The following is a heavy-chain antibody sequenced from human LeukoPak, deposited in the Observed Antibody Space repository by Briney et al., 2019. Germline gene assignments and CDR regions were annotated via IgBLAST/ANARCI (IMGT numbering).Heavy chain of an antibody. V-gene: IGHV3-74*01. J-gene: IGHJ4*02. CDR2: INSDGSST. CDR1: GFTFSSYW. CDR3: ARGNPANFDY. D-gene: IGHD1-14*01. Sequence: PGGSLRLSCAASGFTFSSYWMHWVRQAPGKGLVWFSRINSDGSSTSYADSVKGRFTISRDNAKNTLYLQMNSLRAEDTAVYYCARGNPANFDYWGQGTLVTVSS.